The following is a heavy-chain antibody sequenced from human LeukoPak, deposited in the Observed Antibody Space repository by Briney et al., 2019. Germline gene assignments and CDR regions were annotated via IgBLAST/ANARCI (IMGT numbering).Heavy chain of an antibody. CDR1: GDSISSSRYY. CDR3: ANMGYSYAPGLFDP. CDR2: VSYSGSN. D-gene: IGHD5-18*01. J-gene: IGHJ5*02. V-gene: IGHV4-39*07. Sequence: SETLSLTCTVSGDSISSSRYYWGWIRQPPGKGLEWIGSVSYSGSNYHNPSLKSRVSMSVDTSKNQFSLKLSSVTAADTAVYYCANMGYSYAPGLFDPWGQGTLVTVSS.